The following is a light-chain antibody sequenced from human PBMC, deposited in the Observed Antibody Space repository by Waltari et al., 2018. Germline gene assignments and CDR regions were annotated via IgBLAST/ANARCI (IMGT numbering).Light chain of an antibody. J-gene: IGLJ1*01. V-gene: IGLV2-14*01. CDR3: CSYTISDTYV. CDR2: GVT. Sequence: QSALTQPASVSGSPGQSTTISCTGTSSDIGAYNYVSWYQQHPGKAPKLMIYGVTKRPAGVSDRFAGSKSGNTASLTISGLQSEDEADYYCCSYTISDTYVFGTGTKVTVL. CDR1: SSDIGAYNY.